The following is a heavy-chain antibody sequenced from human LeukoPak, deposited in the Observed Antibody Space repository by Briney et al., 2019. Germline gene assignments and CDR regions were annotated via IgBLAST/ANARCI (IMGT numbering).Heavy chain of an antibody. CDR1: GYTFTSYG. D-gene: IGHD1-26*01. V-gene: IGHV1-18*01. Sequence: ASVKVSCKASGYTFTSYGISWVRQASGQGLEWMGWISAYNGNTNYAQKLQGRVTMTTDTSTSTGYMELRSLRSDDTAVYYCARVDRVGASRGCDYWGQGTLVTVSS. CDR3: ARVDRVGASRGCDY. J-gene: IGHJ4*02. CDR2: ISAYNGNT.